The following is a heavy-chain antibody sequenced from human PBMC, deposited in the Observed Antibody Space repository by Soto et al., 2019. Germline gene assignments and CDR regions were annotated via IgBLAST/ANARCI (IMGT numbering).Heavy chain of an antibody. D-gene: IGHD2-2*01. CDR2: IYHSGSA. CDR1: GGSISSGGYS. Sequence: TLSLTCAVSGGSISSGGYSWSWIRQPPGKALEWIGYIYHSGSAYYNPSLKSRVTISVDRSKNQFSLKLSSVTAADTAVYYCARDRGYCSSTSCYGPLNWFDPWGQGTLVTVSS. J-gene: IGHJ5*02. V-gene: IGHV4-30-2*01. CDR3: ARDRGYCSSTSCYGPLNWFDP.